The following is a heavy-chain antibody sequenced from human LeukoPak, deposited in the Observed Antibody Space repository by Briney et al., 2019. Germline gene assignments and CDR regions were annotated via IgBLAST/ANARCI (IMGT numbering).Heavy chain of an antibody. J-gene: IGHJ5*02. D-gene: IGHD3-9*01. CDR1: GGNFNNCP. Sequence: ASVKVSCKASGGNFNNCPISWVRQAPGQGLEWMGRIMPILNRTTYAQKFQGRVTITADKSTGTAYMEMNSLTSEDTAVYYCARRKLPLTGSTGYDWFDPWGQGTLVTVSS. CDR2: IMPILNRT. CDR3: ARRKLPLTGSTGYDWFDP. V-gene: IGHV1-69*02.